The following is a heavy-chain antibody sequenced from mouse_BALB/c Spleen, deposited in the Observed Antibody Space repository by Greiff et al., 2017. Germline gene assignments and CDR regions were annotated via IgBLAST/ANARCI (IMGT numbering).Heavy chain of an antibody. V-gene: IGHV1-87*01. D-gene: IGHD1-1*01. CDR1: GYTFTSYW. CDR2: IYPGDGDT. CDR3: ARSHYYGSSAFAY. Sequence: QVQLKQSGAELARPGASVKLSCKASGYTFTSYWMQWVKQRPGQGLEWIGAIYPGDGDTRYTQKFKGKATLTADKSSSTAYMQLSSLASEDSAVYYCARSHYYGSSAFAYWGQGTLVTVSA. J-gene: IGHJ3*01.